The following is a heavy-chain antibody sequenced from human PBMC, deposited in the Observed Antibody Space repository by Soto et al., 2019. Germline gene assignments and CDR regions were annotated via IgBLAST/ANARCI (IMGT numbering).Heavy chain of an antibody. Sequence: EVQLLESGGGLVQPGGSLRLSCAASGFTFSSYAMSWVRQAPGKGLEWVSAISGSGGSTYYADSVKGGFTISRDNSKNTLYLQMISLRAEDTAVYYCAKAGGFGGYWYFDLWGRGTLVTVSS. CDR2: ISGSGGST. J-gene: IGHJ2*01. V-gene: IGHV3-23*01. CDR3: AKAGGFGGYWYFDL. CDR1: GFTFSSYA. D-gene: IGHD3-10*01.